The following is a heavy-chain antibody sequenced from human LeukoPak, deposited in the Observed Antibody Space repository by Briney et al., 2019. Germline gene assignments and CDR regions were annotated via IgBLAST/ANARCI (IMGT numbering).Heavy chain of an antibody. V-gene: IGHV4-59*01. D-gene: IGHD4-17*01. CDR3: ARHRLRPRYYFDY. J-gene: IGHJ4*02. Sequence: KPSETLSLTCTVSGGSISSYYWSWIRQPPGKGLEWIGYIYYSGSTNYNPSLKSRVTISVDTSKNQFSLKLSSVTAADTAVYYCARHRLRPRYYFDYWGQGTLVTVSS. CDR2: IYYSGST. CDR1: GGSISSYY.